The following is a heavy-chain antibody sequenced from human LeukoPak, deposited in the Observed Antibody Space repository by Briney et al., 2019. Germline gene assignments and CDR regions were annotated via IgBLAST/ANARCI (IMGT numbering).Heavy chain of an antibody. Sequence: GASVKVSCKASGYTFTGYMHWVRQAPGQGLEWMGFIDPNNGGTNYARKFQGRVTLTRDTSISTAYMELSSLRSDDTAVYHCATDEGGWGQGTLVTVSS. CDR2: IDPNNGGT. CDR1: GYTFTGY. CDR3: ATDEGG. J-gene: IGHJ1*01. V-gene: IGHV1-2*02. D-gene: IGHD3-16*01.